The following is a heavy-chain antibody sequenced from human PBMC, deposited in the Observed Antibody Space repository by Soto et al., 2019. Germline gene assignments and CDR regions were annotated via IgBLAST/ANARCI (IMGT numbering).Heavy chain of an antibody. V-gene: IGHV4-30-4*01. Sequence: QVQLQESGPGLVKHSQTLYLTCTVSGGSISTDDDWWSWIRQSPEMGLEWIGHIYDGGRTYNNPSLESRVTMSVDTSKSQLSLTLSSVSAADTAVYYCARGPSGDKVDSWGQGTLVTVSS. D-gene: IGHD7-27*01. CDR3: ARGPSGDKVDS. CDR2: IYDGGRT. J-gene: IGHJ4*02. CDR1: GGSISTDDDW.